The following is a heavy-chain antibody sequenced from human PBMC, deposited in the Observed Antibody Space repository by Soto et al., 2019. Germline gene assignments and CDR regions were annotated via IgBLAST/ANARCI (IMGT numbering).Heavy chain of an antibody. D-gene: IGHD3-10*01. CDR3: VRQGFGALHGLVDV. J-gene: IGHJ6*02. V-gene: IGHV4-30-2*01. CDR2: IYHSGST. Sequence: SETLSLTCAVSGGSISSGGYSWSWIRQPPGKGLEWIGYIYHSGSTYYNPSLKSRVTISVDTSKNQFSLKLTSVTATDTGVYYCVRQGFGALHGLVDVWGQGTTVTVSS. CDR1: GGSISSGGYS.